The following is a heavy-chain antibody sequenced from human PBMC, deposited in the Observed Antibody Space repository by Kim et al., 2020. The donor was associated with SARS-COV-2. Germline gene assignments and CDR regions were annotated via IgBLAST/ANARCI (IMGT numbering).Heavy chain of an antibody. J-gene: IGHJ6*02. CDR3: ARGRGAAAGIGHYGMDV. D-gene: IGHD6-13*01. Sequence: SETLSLTCAVYGGSFSGYYWSWIRQPPGKGLEWIGEINHSGSTNYNPSLKSRVTISVDTSKNQFSLKLSSVTAADTAVYYCARGRGAAAGIGHYGMDVWGQGTTVTVSS. V-gene: IGHV4-34*01. CDR1: GGSFSGYY. CDR2: INHSGST.